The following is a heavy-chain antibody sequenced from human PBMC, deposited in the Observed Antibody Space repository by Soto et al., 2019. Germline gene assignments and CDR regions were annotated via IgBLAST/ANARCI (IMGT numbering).Heavy chain of an antibody. CDR3: VKASDGAWPYYFDS. Sequence: GGSLRLSCAASGFTFSSYGMHWVRQAPGKGLEWVAVISYDGSNKYYADSVKGRFTISRDNSKNTLYLQMHSLRVEDSAVYFCVKASDGAWPYYFDSWGQGTLVTVSS. J-gene: IGHJ4*02. D-gene: IGHD5-12*01. CDR2: ISYDGSNK. CDR1: GFTFSSYG. V-gene: IGHV3-30*18.